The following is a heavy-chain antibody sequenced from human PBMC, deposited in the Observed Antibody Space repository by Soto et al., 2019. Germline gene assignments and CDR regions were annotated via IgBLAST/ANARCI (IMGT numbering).Heavy chain of an antibody. D-gene: IGHD1-26*01. CDR3: ARAHQLKWELHDY. CDR1: GYTFTSYA. CDR2: INAGNGNT. J-gene: IGHJ4*02. V-gene: IGHV1-3*01. Sequence: ASVKVSCKASGYTFTSYAMHWVRQAPGQRLEWMGWINAGNGNTKYSQKFQGRVTITRDTSASTAYMELSSLRSEDTAVYYCARAHQLKWELHDYWGQGTLVTVSS.